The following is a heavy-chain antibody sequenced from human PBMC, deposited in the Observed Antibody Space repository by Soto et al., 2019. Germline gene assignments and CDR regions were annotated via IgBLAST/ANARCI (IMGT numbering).Heavy chain of an antibody. D-gene: IGHD3-3*01. J-gene: IGHJ6*02. CDR3: ASGYYDFWSGYPYYYYGMDV. V-gene: IGHV4-34*01. CDR2: INHSGST. Sequence: SETVSLTCAVYGGSFSGYYWSWIRQPPGKGLEWIGEINHSGSTNYNPSLKSRVTISVDTSKNQFSLKLSSVTAADTAVYYCASGYYDFWSGYPYYYYGMDVWGQGTTVTVSS. CDR1: GGSFSGYY.